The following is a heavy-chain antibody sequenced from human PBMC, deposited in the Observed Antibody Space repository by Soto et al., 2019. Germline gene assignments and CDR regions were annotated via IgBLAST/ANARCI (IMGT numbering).Heavy chain of an antibody. Sequence: EVQLVESGGGLVKPGGSLRLSCAASGFTFSSYSMNWVRQAPGKGLEWVSSISSSSSYIYYADSVKGRFTISRDNAKNSLYLQMNSLRAEDTAVYYCARDGNPGITLFGVALVPSGMDVWGQGTTVTVSS. CDR3: ARDGNPGITLFGVALVPSGMDV. CDR2: ISSSSSYI. J-gene: IGHJ6*02. CDR1: GFTFSSYS. D-gene: IGHD3-3*01. V-gene: IGHV3-21*01.